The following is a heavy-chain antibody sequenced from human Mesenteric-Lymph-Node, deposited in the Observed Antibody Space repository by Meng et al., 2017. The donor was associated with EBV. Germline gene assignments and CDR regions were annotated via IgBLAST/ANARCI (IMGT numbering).Heavy chain of an antibody. J-gene: IGHJ4*02. CDR1: GYTFTSYY. CDR3: AREDIPEY. Sequence: QGQLVQSGAEVKKPGASVKVSCKASGYTFTSYYMHWVRQAPGQGLEWMGIINPSGGSTSYAQRFRGRVTISRDNAKNMLYLQMNSLRAEDTAMYYCAREDIPEYWGQGTLVTVSS. D-gene: IGHD1-14*01. V-gene: IGHV1-46*01. CDR2: INPSGGST.